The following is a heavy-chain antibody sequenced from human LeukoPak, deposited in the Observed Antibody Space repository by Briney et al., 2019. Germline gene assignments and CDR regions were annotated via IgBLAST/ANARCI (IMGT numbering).Heavy chain of an antibody. J-gene: IGHJ4*02. CDR3: AKRSGSSGYSHFDY. V-gene: IGHV3-23*01. CDR2: ISGSGGDT. D-gene: IGHD3-22*01. CDR1: TFTDFCLH. Sequence: GYLCCYGSAYTFTDFCLHMGRVAQGPGKGLKWVSAISGSGGDTYYADSVKGRFTISRDNSKNTLYLQMNSLRAEDTAIYYCAKRSGSSGYSHFDYWGQGTLVTVS.